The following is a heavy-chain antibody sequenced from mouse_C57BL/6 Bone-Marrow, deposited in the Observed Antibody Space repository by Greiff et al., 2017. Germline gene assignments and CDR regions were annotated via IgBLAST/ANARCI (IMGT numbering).Heavy chain of an antibody. J-gene: IGHJ2*01. D-gene: IGHD2-12*01. CDR3: ARDDSYGVYDMDY. CDR2: FHPYNDDT. CDR1: GYTFTTYP. V-gene: IGHV1-47*01. Sequence: VKLVESGAELVKPGASVKMSCKASGYTFTTYPIHWMKQSHGKSLEWIGNFHPYNDDTKYNEKFKGKATLTVEKSSSTVYLQLSRLTSDDSAVYYCARDDSYGVYDMDYWGQGTTLTVSS.